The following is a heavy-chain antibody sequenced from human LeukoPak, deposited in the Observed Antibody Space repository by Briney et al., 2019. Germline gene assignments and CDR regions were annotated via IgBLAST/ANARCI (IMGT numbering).Heavy chain of an antibody. Sequence: ASVKVSCKASGYSFTSHYMHWVRQATGQGLEWMGWMNPNSGITGYAQKFQGRVTISRNTSISTAYMELSSLRSEDTAVYYCAREDYYDSGSNDYWGQGTLVTVSS. CDR3: AREDYYDSGSNDY. J-gene: IGHJ4*02. CDR1: GYSFTSHY. D-gene: IGHD3-22*01. CDR2: MNPNSGIT. V-gene: IGHV1-8*03.